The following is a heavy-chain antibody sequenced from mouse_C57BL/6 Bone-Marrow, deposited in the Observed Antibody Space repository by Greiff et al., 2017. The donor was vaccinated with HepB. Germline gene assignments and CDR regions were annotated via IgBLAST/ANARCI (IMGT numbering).Heavy chain of an antibody. V-gene: IGHV1-26*01. D-gene: IGHD2-3*01. CDR3: ARRGWLLGFIAY. Sequence: VQLQQSGPELVKPGASVKISCKASGYTFTDYYMNWVKQSHGKSLEWIGDINPNNGGTSYNQKFKGKATLTVDKSSSTAYMELRSLTSEDSAVYYCARRGWLLGFIAYWGQGTLVTVSA. CDR1: GYTFTDYY. CDR2: INPNNGGT. J-gene: IGHJ3*01.